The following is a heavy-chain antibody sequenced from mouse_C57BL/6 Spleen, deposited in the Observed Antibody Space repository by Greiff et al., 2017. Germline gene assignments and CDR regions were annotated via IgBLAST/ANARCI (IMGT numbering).Heavy chain of an antibody. CDR1: GFTFSDYG. CDR2: ISSGSSTI. CDR3: ARDDYGVDY. V-gene: IGHV5-17*01. Sequence: DVHLVESGGDLVKPGGSLKLSCAASGFTFSDYGMHWVRQAPEKGLEWVAYISSGSSTIYYADTVKGRFTISRDNAKNTLFLQMTSLRSEDTAMYYCARDDYGVDYWGQGTSVTVSS. D-gene: IGHD2-4*01. J-gene: IGHJ4*01.